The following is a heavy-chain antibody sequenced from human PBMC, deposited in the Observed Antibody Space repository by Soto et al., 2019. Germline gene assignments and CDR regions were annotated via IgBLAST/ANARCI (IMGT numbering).Heavy chain of an antibody. CDR2: ISGSGGST. V-gene: IGHV3-23*01. CDR3: AKDLDKNRPTAASKARPLYGMDV. J-gene: IGHJ6*02. D-gene: IGHD2-2*01. Sequence: GGSLRLSCAASGFTFSSYAMSWVRQTPGKGLEWVSAISGSGGSTYYADSVKGRFTISRDNLKNTLYLQMNSLRAEDTAVYYCAKDLDKNRPTAASKARPLYGMDVWGQGTTVTVSS. CDR1: GFTFSSYA.